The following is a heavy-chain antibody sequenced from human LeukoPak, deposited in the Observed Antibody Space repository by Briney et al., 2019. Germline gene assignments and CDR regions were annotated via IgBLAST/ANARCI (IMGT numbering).Heavy chain of an antibody. D-gene: IGHD3-3*01. CDR1: GGSISSYY. J-gene: IGHJ3*02. Sequence: SETLSLTCTVPGGSISSYYWSWIRQPPGKGLEWIGYIYYSGSTNYNPSLKSRVTISVDTSKNQFSLKLSSVTAADTAVYYCARGEIEWLAIFGDAFDIWGQGTMVTVSS. CDR3: ARGEIEWLAIFGDAFDI. CDR2: IYYSGST. V-gene: IGHV4-59*12.